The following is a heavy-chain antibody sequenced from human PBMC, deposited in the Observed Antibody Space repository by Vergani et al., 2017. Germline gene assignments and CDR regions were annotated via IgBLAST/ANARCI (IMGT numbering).Heavy chain of an antibody. CDR1: GGSLDIHSQT. J-gene: IGHJ3*02. CDR2: IDVKGNS. Sequence: QAQLQESGPRPVKPPQTLLLTCSFSGGSLDIHSQTWGWIRQPAGEGPEWIGLIDVKGNSNFSPSLESRVAMSADASRGRFSLNLRSVTTSDTAVYYCVRVLHTSYILGAFDIWGQGIKVTVSS. CDR3: VRVLHTSYILGAFDI. V-gene: IGHV4-61*02. D-gene: IGHD2-21*01.